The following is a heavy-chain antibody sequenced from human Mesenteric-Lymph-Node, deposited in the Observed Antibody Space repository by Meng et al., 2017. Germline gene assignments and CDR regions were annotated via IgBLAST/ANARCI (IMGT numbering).Heavy chain of an antibody. D-gene: IGHD1-14*01. CDR2: IYHSGIT. CDR1: GGSSSSSNW. Sequence: ESGQGRVKPSGTRLTTCAVSGGSSSSSNWWSWVRQPPGKGLEWIGKIYHSGITIYNPSLKSRVTMSVDNSKNQFSLKLNSMTAADTAVYYCARDPTGGEDHQRVWGQGTLVTVSS. CDR3: ARDPTGGEDHQRV. J-gene: IGHJ4*02. V-gene: IGHV4-4*02.